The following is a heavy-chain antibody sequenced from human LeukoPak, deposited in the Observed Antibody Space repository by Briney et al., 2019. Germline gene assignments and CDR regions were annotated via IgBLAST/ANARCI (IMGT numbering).Heavy chain of an antibody. J-gene: IGHJ6*03. CDR1: GGSISSYY. CDR3: ARGVGEDDYYMDV. Sequence: SETLSLTCTVSGGSISSYYWSWIRQPPGKGLEWIGYIYYSGSTNYNPSLKSRVTISVDTSKNQFSLKLSSVTAADTAVYYCARGVGEDDYYMDVWGKGTTVTISS. V-gene: IGHV4-59*01. CDR2: IYYSGST. D-gene: IGHD1-26*01.